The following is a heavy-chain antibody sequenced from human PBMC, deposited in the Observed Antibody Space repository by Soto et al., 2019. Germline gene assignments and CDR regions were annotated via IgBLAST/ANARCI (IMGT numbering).Heavy chain of an antibody. CDR3: GKDTRCCGGCVCNF. CDR1: GFPFSHYA. Sequence: VQLLESGGGLVQPGGSLRLSCAASGFPFSHYAMSWVRQPPGKGLEWVSAISGNGGDESYADSVRGRFTISRDNSRDTLYLQMNSLRADDTAIYYCGKDTRCCGGCVCNFWGQGTLVTVSS. J-gene: IGHJ4*02. D-gene: IGHD2-21*01. CDR2: ISGNGGDE. V-gene: IGHV3-23*01.